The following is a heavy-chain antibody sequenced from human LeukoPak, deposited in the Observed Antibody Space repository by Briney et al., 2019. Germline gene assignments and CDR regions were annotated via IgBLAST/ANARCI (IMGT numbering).Heavy chain of an antibody. CDR3: ACSLGLWYFDY. J-gene: IGHJ4*02. CDR1: GGSISSYY. Sequence: SETLSLTCTVSGGSISSYYWSWIRQPPGKGLEWIGYIYYSGSTNYNPSLKSRVTISVDTSKNQFSLKLSSATAADTAVYYCACSLGLWYFDYWGQGTLVTVSS. CDR2: IYYSGST. V-gene: IGHV4-59*08. D-gene: IGHD2/OR15-2a*01.